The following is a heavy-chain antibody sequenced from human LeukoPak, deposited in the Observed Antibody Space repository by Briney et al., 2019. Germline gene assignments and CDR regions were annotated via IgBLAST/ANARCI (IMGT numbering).Heavy chain of an antibody. CDR3: ARDHTMVRGVNHGMDV. D-gene: IGHD3-10*01. Sequence: ASVKVSCTASGYTFTSYGISWVRQAPGQGLEWMGWISAYNGNTNYAQKPQGRVTMTTDTSTSTAYMELRSLRSDDTAVYYCARDHTMVRGVNHGMDVWGKGTTVTVSS. V-gene: IGHV1-18*04. J-gene: IGHJ6*04. CDR2: ISAYNGNT. CDR1: GYTFTSYG.